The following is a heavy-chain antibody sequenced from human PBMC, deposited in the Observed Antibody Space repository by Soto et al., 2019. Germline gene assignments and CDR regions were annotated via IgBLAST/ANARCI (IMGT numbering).Heavy chain of an antibody. CDR3: ARPPLGAAAGTWWYFDL. J-gene: IGHJ2*01. CDR2: ISAYNGNT. D-gene: IGHD6-13*01. Sequence: WPSVKVSCKASGYTFTSYGISWVRQAPGQGLEWMGWISAYNGNTNYAQKLQGRVTMTTDTSTSTAYMELRSLRSDDTAVYYCARPPLGAAAGTWWYFDLWGRGTLVTVSS. CDR1: GYTFTSYG. V-gene: IGHV1-18*01.